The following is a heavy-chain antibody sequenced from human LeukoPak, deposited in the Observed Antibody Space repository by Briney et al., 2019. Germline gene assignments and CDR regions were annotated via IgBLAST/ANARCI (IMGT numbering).Heavy chain of an antibody. V-gene: IGHV1-18*01. Sequence: GASGKVSCKASGYTFTSYGISWVRQGPGQGLEWMGWISAYNGNTNYAQKLQGRGTMTTDTSTSTAYMELRSLRSDHTAVYYCARDGMTTVTAMIAFDIWGQGTMVTVSS. CDR2: ISAYNGNT. D-gene: IGHD4-17*01. CDR3: ARDGMTTVTAMIAFDI. CDR1: GYTFTSYG. J-gene: IGHJ3*02.